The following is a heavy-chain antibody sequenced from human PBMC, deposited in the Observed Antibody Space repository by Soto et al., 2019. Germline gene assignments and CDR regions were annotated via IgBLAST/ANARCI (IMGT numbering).Heavy chain of an antibody. CDR3: ACGVDRLGDGSPYYYYGMDV. V-gene: IGHV1-18*04. J-gene: IGHJ6*02. D-gene: IGHD3-16*01. CDR1: GYTFTSYG. CDR2: ISAYNGNT. Sequence: GASVKVSCKASGYTFTSYGISWVRQAPGQGLEWMGWISAYNGNTNYAQKLQGRVTMTTDTSTSTAYMELRSLRSDDTAVYYCACGVDRLGDGSPYYYYGMDVWGQGTTVTVSS.